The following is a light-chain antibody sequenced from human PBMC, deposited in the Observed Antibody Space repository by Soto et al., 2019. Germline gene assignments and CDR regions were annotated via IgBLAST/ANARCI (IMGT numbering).Light chain of an antibody. CDR1: QGISSY. Sequence: AIRMTQSPSSFSASTGDRVTITCRASQGISSYLAWYQQKPGKAPKLLIYAASTLQSGVPSRFSGSGSGTXXXLTXXCLQSEDFATYYCQQYYSYPLTFGGGTKVEIK. CDR2: AAS. J-gene: IGKJ4*01. CDR3: QQYYSYPLT. V-gene: IGKV1-8*01.